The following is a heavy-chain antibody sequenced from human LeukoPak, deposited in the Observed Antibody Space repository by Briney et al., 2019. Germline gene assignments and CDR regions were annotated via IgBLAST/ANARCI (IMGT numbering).Heavy chain of an antibody. CDR3: AREPTLPYCSGGSCYSNYYYYGMDV. V-gene: IGHV4-4*07. Sequence: LRLSCTVSGGSISSYYWSWIRQPAGKGLEWIGRIYTSGSTNYNPSLKSRVTMSVDTSKNQFSLKLSSVTAADTAVYYCAREPTLPYCSGGSCYSNYYYYGMDVWGQGTTVTVSS. D-gene: IGHD2-15*01. J-gene: IGHJ6*02. CDR2: IYTSGST. CDR1: GGSISSYY.